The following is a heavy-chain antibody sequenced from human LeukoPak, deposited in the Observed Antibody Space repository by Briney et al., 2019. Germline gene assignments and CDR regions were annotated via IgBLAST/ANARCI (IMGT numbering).Heavy chain of an antibody. CDR1: GVSFSGYY. CDR2: INHSGST. J-gene: IGHJ4*02. CDR3: ARSPVDCTNGVCYRDY. Sequence: SETLSLTCAVYGVSFSGYYWSWIRQPPGKGLEWIGEINHSGSTNYNPSLKSRVTISVDTSKNQFSLKLSSVTAADTAVYYCARSPVDCTNGVCYRDYWGQGTLVTVSS. V-gene: IGHV4-34*01. D-gene: IGHD2-8*01.